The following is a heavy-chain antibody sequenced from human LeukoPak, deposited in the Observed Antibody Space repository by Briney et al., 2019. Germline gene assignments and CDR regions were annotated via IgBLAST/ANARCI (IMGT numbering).Heavy chain of an antibody. V-gene: IGHV1-46*01. D-gene: IGHD3-22*01. CDR2: INPSGGST. J-gene: IGHJ4*02. Sequence: ASVKVSCKASGYTFTSYYIHWVRQAPGQGLEWMGIINPSGGSTSYAQKFQGRVTMTRDTSTSTVYMELSRLRSDDTAVYYCARDVTYRDSSGYYPWGYWGQGTLVTVSS. CDR1: GYTFTSYY. CDR3: ARDVTYRDSSGYYPWGY.